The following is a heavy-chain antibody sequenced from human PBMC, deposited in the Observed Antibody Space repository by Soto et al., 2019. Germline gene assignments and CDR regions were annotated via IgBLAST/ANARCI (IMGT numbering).Heavy chain of an antibody. CDR3: ATMAGPWYFDL. Sequence: SETLSLTCAVHGGSFSGFYWTWIRQPPGKGLEWIGEINQSGSSNYNPPLKSRVTMSLXXXXXXFXLXLXSXTAAXTAVYYCATMAGPWYFDLWGRGTLVTVS. J-gene: IGHJ2*01. V-gene: IGHV4-34*01. CDR2: INQSGSS. CDR1: GGSFSGFY. D-gene: IGHD2-8*01.